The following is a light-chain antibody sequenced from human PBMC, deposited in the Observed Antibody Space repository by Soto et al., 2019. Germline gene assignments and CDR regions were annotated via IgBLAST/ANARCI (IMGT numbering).Light chain of an antibody. Sequence: EVVMTQSPASLSVSPGERATLSSRASHSVSSSLAWYQQKPGQAPRLLISGASTRAAGIPARFSGSGSGTDFTLTISSLQSEDFAVYYCQHYNTWPWTFGQGTKVDIK. V-gene: IGKV3-15*01. CDR2: GAS. J-gene: IGKJ1*01. CDR1: HSVSSS. CDR3: QHYNTWPWT.